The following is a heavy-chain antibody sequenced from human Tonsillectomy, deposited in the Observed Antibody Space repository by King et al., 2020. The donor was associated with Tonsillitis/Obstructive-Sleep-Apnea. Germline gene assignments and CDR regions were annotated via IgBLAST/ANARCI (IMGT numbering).Heavy chain of an antibody. V-gene: IGHV4-34*01. J-gene: IGHJ5*02. Sequence: VQLQQWGAGLLKPSEPLSLPCAVYGGSFSGYYWSWLRQPPGKGLEWIGEINHSGSTNYNPSLKSRVTISVDTSKNQFSLKLSSVTAADTAVYYCAGYDSSGYYFDLGDWFDPWGQGTLVTVSS. CDR3: AGYDSSGYYFDLGDWFDP. D-gene: IGHD3-22*01. CDR1: GGSFSGYY. CDR2: INHSGST.